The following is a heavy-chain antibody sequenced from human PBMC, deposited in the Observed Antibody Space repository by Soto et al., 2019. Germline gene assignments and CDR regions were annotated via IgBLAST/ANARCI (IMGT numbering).Heavy chain of an antibody. V-gene: IGHV4-39*01. CDR2: IYYTGST. Sequence: SETRCLTCTVCGGSINRRSYYRCWISQRPGKGLKWIEGIYYTGSTYYNPSLKSRVIISVATSKIQFSLKLSSVSAADTAVYYCARHFYGDFDYSGQGILVT. CDR1: GGSINRRSYY. CDR3: ARHFYGDFDY. D-gene: IGHD4-17*01. J-gene: IGHJ4*02.